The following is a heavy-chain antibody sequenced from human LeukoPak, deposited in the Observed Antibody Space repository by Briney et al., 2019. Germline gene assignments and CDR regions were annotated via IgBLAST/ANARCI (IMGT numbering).Heavy chain of an antibody. V-gene: IGHV4-34*01. Sequence: PSETLSLTCDVYGRFFSGYYWNWIRQPPGKGLEWIGGVDRTESANYNPSLKSRVAISVDMSKNQFSLKLSSVTAADTGVYYCARGLKYYTTSGRLGYWGQGTLVTVSS. CDR3: ARGLKYYTTSGRLGY. CDR2: VDRTESA. CDR1: GRFFSGYY. D-gene: IGHD3-22*01. J-gene: IGHJ4*02.